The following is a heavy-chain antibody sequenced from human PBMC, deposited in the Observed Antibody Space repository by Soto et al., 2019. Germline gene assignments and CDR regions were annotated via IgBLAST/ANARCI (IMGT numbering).Heavy chain of an antibody. Sequence: ASVTVSCKASVYTFTSYATHWVRQAPGQRLEWMGWINAGNGNTKYSQKFQGRVTITRDTSAGTVYMQLSSLTSEDTAVYYCARDDSGFSGSHYIDYFNYWGQGALVTVSS. D-gene: IGHD1-26*01. CDR3: ARDDSGFSGSHYIDYFNY. CDR2: INAGNGNT. J-gene: IGHJ4*02. V-gene: IGHV1-3*01. CDR1: VYTFTSYA.